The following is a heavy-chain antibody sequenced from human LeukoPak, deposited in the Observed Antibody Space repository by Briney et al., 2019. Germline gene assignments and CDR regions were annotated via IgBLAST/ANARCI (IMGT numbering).Heavy chain of an antibody. V-gene: IGHV4-61*02. J-gene: IGHJ4*02. D-gene: IGHD6-13*01. CDR1: GGSISSGSYY. CDR2: IYTSGST. CDR3: ARDFPYSSSWYGTYFDY. Sequence: SETLSLTCTVSGGSISSGSYYWSWIRQPAGKGLEWIGRIYTSGSTNYNPSLKSRVTISVDTSKNQFSLKLSSVTAADTAVYYCARDFPYSSSWYGTYFDYWGQGTLVTVSS.